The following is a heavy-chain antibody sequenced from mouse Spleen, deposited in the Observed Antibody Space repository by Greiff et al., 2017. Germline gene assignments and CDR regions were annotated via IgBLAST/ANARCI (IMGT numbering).Heavy chain of an antibody. D-gene: IGHD1-1*01. CDR3: AFLPYYYGSSYYFDY. J-gene: IGHJ2*01. CDR2: IDPANGNT. Sequence: VQLQQSVAELVRPGASVKLSCTASGFNIKNTYMHWVKQRPEQGLEWIGRIDPANGNTKYAPKFQGKATITADTSSNTAYLQLSSLTSEDTAIYYCAFLPYYYGSSYYFDYWGQGTTLTVSS. CDR1: GFNIKNTY. V-gene: IGHV14-3*01.